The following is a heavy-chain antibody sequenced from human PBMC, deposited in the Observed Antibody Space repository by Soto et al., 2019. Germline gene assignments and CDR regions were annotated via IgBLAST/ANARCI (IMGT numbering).Heavy chain of an antibody. Sequence: EVQLLESGGGLVQPGGSLGLSCAASGFTFGTYAMNWVRQAPGKGLEWVSALSGSDGSTFYAGSAKGRFTISRDNSNNTLYLQMNSLRAEDTAVYYCAKAAAASTYYSMDVWGRGATVTVSS. CDR2: LSGSDGST. D-gene: IGHD6-13*01. CDR3: AKAAAASTYYSMDV. CDR1: GFTFGTYA. J-gene: IGHJ6*03. V-gene: IGHV3-23*01.